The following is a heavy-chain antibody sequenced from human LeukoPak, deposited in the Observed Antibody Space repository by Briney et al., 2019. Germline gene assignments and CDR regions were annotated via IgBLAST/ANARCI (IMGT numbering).Heavy chain of an antibody. Sequence: GGSLRLSCAASGFTFSDYYMSWIRQAPGKGLEWVSYSSGSSIYYADFVKGRFTISRDNAKNSLYLQMNSLRAEDTAVYYCAREGSSSCYVDYWGQGTLVTVSS. CDR1: GFTFSDYY. J-gene: IGHJ4*02. CDR2: SSGSSI. CDR3: AREGSSSCYVDY. V-gene: IGHV3-11*01. D-gene: IGHD6-13*01.